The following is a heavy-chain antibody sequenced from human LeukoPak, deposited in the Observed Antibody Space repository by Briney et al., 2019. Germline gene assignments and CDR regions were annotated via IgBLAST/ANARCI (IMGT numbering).Heavy chain of an antibody. Sequence: QPGGSQRLSCAASGFSFSTHWMHWVRQAPGKGLVCVAQINSDGSRTSYADSVKGRFTISRDNAKNTLYLEMISLRAEDTAVYYCGSLTVVARDHWGQGTLATVSS. CDR1: GFSFSTHW. V-gene: IGHV3-74*01. CDR3: GSLTVVARDH. J-gene: IGHJ4*02. D-gene: IGHD3-22*01. CDR2: INSDGSRT.